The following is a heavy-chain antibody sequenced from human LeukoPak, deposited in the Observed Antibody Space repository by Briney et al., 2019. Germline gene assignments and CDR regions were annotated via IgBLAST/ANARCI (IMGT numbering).Heavy chain of an antibody. Sequence: SETLSLTCAVYGGSFSGYYWSWIRQPPGKGLEWIGEINHSGSTNYNPSLKSRVTISVDTSKNQFSLKLSSVTAADTAVYYCARGYIIAAAGRYFGYWGQETLVTVSS. J-gene: IGHJ4*02. CDR1: GGSFSGYY. CDR2: INHSGST. D-gene: IGHD6-13*01. CDR3: ARGYIIAAAGRYFGY. V-gene: IGHV4-34*01.